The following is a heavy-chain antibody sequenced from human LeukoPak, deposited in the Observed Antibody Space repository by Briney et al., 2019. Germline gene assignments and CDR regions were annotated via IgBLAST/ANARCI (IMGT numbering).Heavy chain of an antibody. J-gene: IGHJ3*02. Sequence: PGGSLRLSCAASGFTFSSYWMHWVRQAPGKGLEWVSRINSDGSSTSYADSVKGRFTISRDNAKNTLYLQMNSLRAEDTAVYYCARDYYDSSGYYRNDDAFDIWGQGTMVTVSS. CDR1: GFTFSSYW. V-gene: IGHV3-74*01. CDR2: INSDGSST. CDR3: ARDYYDSSGYYRNDDAFDI. D-gene: IGHD3-22*01.